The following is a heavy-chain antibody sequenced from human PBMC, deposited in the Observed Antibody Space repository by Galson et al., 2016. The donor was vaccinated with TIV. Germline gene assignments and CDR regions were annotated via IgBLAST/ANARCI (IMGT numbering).Heavy chain of an antibody. V-gene: IGHV3-7*04. CDR3: ARELECWRRAQYDS. CDR2: IRQDGRET. CDR1: GFIFTSYW. D-gene: IGHD2-8*01. J-gene: IGHJ4*02. Sequence: SLRLSCAASGFIFTSYWMAWVRQAPGKGLEWVANIRQDGRETYYVDSVKGRFTISRDNAKNFLYLQMSSLRAEDTAFYYCARELECWRRAQYDSWGQGTLVTVSS.